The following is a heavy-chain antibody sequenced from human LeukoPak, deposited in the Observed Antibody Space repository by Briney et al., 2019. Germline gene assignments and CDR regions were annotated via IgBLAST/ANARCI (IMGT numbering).Heavy chain of an antibody. CDR3: AKATYYDFWSGYYLDY. J-gene: IGHJ4*02. V-gene: IGHV3-23*01. CDR1: GFTFGSYA. Sequence: GGSLRLSCAASGFTFGSYAMSWVRQAPGKGLEWVSAISGSGGSTCYADSVKGRFTISRDNSKNTLYLQMNSLRAEDTAVYYCAKATYYDFWSGYYLDYWGQGTLVTVSS. D-gene: IGHD3-3*01. CDR2: ISGSGGST.